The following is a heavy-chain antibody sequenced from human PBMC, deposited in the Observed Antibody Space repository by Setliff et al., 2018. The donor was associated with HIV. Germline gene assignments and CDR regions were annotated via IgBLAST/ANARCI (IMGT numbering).Heavy chain of an antibody. Sequence: GGSLRLSCAASGFIFSNYWMHWVRQAPGKGLGWVSTISNIDGSTYFADSVKGRFTISGDSSKNTVYLQLNSLRAEDTAVYFCAKEEYTSGRCGAFGIWGQGTVVTVSS. D-gene: IGHD6-19*01. CDR2: ISNIDGST. V-gene: IGHV3-23*01. CDR3: AKEEYTSGRCGAFGI. J-gene: IGHJ3*02. CDR1: GFIFSNYW.